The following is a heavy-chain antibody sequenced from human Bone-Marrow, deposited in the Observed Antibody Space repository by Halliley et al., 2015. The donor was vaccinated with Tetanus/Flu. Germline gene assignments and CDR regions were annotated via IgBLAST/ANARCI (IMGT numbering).Heavy chain of an antibody. CDR3: ARRPVEGAAPRGNCYFDL. CDR2: VSHRGTT. J-gene: IGHJ2*01. CDR1: GGSISSPRYY. Sequence: TLSLTCSVSGGSISSPRYYWAWIRQPPGKGLDYVGSVSHRGTTEYNSALTSRVTLSNDTSKGHFSLRVTSVTAADAAVYFCARRPVEGAAPRGNCYFDLGGRAPLVAASA. D-gene: IGHD3-3*01. V-gene: IGHV4-39*07.